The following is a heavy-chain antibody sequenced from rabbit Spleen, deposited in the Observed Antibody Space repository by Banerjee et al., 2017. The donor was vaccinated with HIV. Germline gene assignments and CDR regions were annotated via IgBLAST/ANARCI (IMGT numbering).Heavy chain of an antibody. Sequence: QSLEESGGDLVKPGASLTLTCTASGFSFSGSHYMCWVRQAPGKGLEWIACIYAGGSGTTYYATWAKGRFTISKTSSTTVTLQMTSLTAADTATYFCARLGHADYPYAGFGHATLHYFDLWGPGTLVTVS. J-gene: IGHJ4*01. V-gene: IGHV1S40*01. CDR2: IYAGGSGTT. CDR1: GFSFSGSHY. CDR3: ARLGHADYPYAGFGHATLHYFDL. D-gene: IGHD6-1*01.